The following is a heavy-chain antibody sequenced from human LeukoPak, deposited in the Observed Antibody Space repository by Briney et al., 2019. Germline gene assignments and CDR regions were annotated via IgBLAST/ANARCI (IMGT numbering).Heavy chain of an antibody. Sequence: PGGSLRLSCVASGFTVSSNYMSWVRQAPGKGLEWVSVIYSGGSTYCADSVKGRFTISRDNSKNTLYLQMNSLRAEDTAVYYCARDNRYYYDSSGSYGEWGQGTLVTVSS. CDR3: ARDNRYYYDSSGSYGE. V-gene: IGHV3-53*01. D-gene: IGHD3-22*01. CDR2: IYSGGST. J-gene: IGHJ4*02. CDR1: GFTVSSNY.